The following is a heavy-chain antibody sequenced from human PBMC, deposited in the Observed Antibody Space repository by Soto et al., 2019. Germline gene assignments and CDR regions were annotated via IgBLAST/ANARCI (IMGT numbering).Heavy chain of an antibody. CDR1: GFTFSSFS. CDR2: INSDGSST. J-gene: IGHJ5*02. V-gene: IGHV3-74*01. CDR3: ARAHTYYYDSSGYPSWGNWFDP. D-gene: IGHD3-22*01. Sequence: QPGGSLRLSCAASGFTFSSFSMSWVRQAPGKGLVWVSRINSDGSSTSYADSVKGRFTISRDNAKKTLYLQMNSLRAEDTAVYYCARAHTYYYDSSGYPSWGNWFDPWGQGALVTVSS.